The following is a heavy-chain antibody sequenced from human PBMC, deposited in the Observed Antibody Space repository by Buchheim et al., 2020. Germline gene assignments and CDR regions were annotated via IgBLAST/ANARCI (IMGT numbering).Heavy chain of an antibody. CDR3: ARGAGGIVVMDYYYGMDV. J-gene: IGHJ6*02. CDR2: IWYDGSNK. Sequence: VQLVESGGGVVQPGRSLRLSCAASGFTFSSYGMHWVRQAPGKGLEWVAVIWYDGSNKYYADSVKGRFTISRDNSKNTLYLQMNSLRAEDTAVYYCARGAGGIVVMDYYYGMDVWGQGTT. V-gene: IGHV3-33*01. D-gene: IGHD3-22*01. CDR1: GFTFSSYG.